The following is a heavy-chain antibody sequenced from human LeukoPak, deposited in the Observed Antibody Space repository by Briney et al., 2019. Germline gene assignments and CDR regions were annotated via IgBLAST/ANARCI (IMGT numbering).Heavy chain of an antibody. CDR2: IYSGGST. Sequence: PGGSLRLFCAASGFTVSSNYMSWVRQAPGKGLEWVSVIYSGGSTYYADSVKGRFTISRDNSKNTLYLQMNSLRAEDTAVYYCASAVLVTPKYFDYWGQGTLVTVSS. V-gene: IGHV3-66*02. J-gene: IGHJ4*02. D-gene: IGHD3-22*01. CDR1: GFTVSSNY. CDR3: ASAVLVTPKYFDY.